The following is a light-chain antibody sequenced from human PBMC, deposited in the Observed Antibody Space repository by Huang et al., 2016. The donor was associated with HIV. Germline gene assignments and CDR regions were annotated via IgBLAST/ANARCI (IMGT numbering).Light chain of an antibody. CDR3: QQLHNYPLT. CDR1: QGISSY. J-gene: IGKJ4*01. CDR2: AAS. V-gene: IGKV1-9*01. Sequence: IQLTQSPSSLSASVGDRVTITCRASQGISSYLAWYQQKSGKAPKLLIYAASTLQSGVPSRFSGSGSGTDFTLTISSLQPEDFATYYCQQLHNYPLTFGGGTKVEVK.